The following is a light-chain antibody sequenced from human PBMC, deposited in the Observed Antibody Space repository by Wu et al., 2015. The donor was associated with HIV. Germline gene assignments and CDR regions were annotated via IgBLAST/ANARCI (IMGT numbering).Light chain of an antibody. J-gene: IGKJ1*01. V-gene: IGKV3-15*01. CDR3: QQYNNWLRT. Sequence: EIVLTQFPATLSLSPGERATLSCRASQSVASFLAWYQQKPGQAPRLLIYAASTRATGIPARFSGSGSGTEFTLTISSLQSEDFAVYYCQQYNNWLRTFGQGTIVEIK. CDR1: QSVASF. CDR2: AAS.